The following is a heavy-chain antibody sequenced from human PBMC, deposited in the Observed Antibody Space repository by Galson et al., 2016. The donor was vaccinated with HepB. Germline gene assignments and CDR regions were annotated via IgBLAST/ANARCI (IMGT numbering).Heavy chain of an antibody. CDR2: ISYDGSNK. D-gene: IGHD4-17*01. J-gene: IGHJ6*02. Sequence: SLRLSCAASGFSFDRYGMHWVRQAPGKGLKWVAIISYDGSNKNYADSVKGRFTISRDNSKNMLYLQMYSLRAEDTAVYFCAKDLVDYGDYDHYYYGMDVWGQGTTVTVSS. CDR1: GFSFDRYG. CDR3: AKDLVDYGDYDHYYYGMDV. V-gene: IGHV3-30*18.